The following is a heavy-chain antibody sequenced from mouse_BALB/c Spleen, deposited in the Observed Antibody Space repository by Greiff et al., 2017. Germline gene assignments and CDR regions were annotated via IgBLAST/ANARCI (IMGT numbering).Heavy chain of an antibody. V-gene: IGHV1-54*01. Sequence: QVQLQQSGAELVRPGTSVKVSCKASGYAFTNYLIEWVKQRPGQGLEWIGVINPGSGGTNYNEKFKGKATLTSDKSSSTAYMELSSLTSEDSAVYYCARGVLRYPSWFAYWGQGTLVTVSA. J-gene: IGHJ3*01. D-gene: IGHD1-1*01. CDR2: INPGSGGT. CDR3: ARGVLRYPSWFAY. CDR1: GYAFTNYL.